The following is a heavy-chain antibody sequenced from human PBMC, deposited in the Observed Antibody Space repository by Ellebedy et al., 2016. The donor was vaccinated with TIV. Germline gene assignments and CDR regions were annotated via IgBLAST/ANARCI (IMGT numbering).Heavy chain of an antibody. CDR3: AKALPSGWYDY. Sequence: GESLKISCAASGFTFSNYAMAWVRQAPGKGLEWVSAIGPRSNYKFYADSVKGRIAISRDNSKNTLYLQMNSLRAEDTAVYYCAKALPSGWYDYWGQGTLVTVSS. CDR2: IGPRSNYK. V-gene: IGHV3-23*01. D-gene: IGHD6-19*01. J-gene: IGHJ4*02. CDR1: GFTFSNYA.